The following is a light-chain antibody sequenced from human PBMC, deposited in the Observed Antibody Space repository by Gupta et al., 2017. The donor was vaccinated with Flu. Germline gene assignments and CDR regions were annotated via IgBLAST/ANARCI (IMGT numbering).Light chain of an antibody. CDR1: QNVANF. Sequence: GDRVTITCRASQNVANFLAWYQQKTGKAPRLLIYAASTLQSGVPSRFSGSGYGTDFTLTISRLQSEDFATYYCQQFHAYPWTFGQGTKAEIK. J-gene: IGKJ1*01. V-gene: IGKV1-8*01. CDR2: AAS. CDR3: QQFHAYPWT.